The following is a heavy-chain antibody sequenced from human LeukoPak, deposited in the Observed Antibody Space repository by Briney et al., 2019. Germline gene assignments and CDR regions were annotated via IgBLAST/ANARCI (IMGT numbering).Heavy chain of an antibody. CDR1: GFTFSDCD. J-gene: IGHJ4*02. CDR3: GKAFPPLRVAAAGDY. V-gene: IGHV3-21*06. CDR2: ISYMGDHR. Sequence: PGESLRLSCTASGFTFSDCDMNWFRQAPGKGLQWVSSISYMGDHRYYADSAKGRFTISRDNAKNSLYLQVDNLRADDTAVYYCGKAFPPLRVAAAGDYWGQGTLVTVSS. D-gene: IGHD6-25*01.